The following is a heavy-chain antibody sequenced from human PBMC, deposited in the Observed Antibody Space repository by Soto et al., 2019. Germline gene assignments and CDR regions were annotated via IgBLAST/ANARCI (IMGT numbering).Heavy chain of an antibody. V-gene: IGHV4-59*08. CDR1: GDSFSPNS. CDR3: ARLGAFYQSLDP. J-gene: IGHJ5*02. CDR2: IYYGGTT. Sequence: QVQLRESGPGLVKPSETLSLPCTVSGDSFSPNSWSLIRQPPGKGLEWVGYIYYGGTTSYKPSLMRRLPIALETSMSPFTLRLLSVTAAYTAVYYCARLGAFYQSLDPWGPGTLVTVSA. D-gene: IGHD3-3*02.